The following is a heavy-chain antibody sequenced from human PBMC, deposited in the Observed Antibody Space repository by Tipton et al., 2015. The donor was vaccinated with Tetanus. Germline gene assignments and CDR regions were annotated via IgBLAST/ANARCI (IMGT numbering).Heavy chain of an antibody. CDR2: ISAYNGNT. CDR3: ARDIGEQQLVHYYYGMDV. V-gene: IGHV1-18*01. D-gene: IGHD6-13*01. Sequence: QLVQSGAEVKKPGASVKVSCKASGYTFTSYGISWVRQAPGQGLEWMGWISAYNGNTNYAQKLQGRVTMTTDTSTSPAYMELRSLRSEDTAVYYCARDIGEQQLVHYYYGMDVWGQGTTVTVSS. J-gene: IGHJ6*02. CDR1: GYTFTSYG.